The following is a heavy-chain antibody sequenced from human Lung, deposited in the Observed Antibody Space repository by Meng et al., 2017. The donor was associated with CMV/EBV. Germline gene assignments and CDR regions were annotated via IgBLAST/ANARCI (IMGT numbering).Heavy chain of an antibody. D-gene: IGHD1-26*01. J-gene: IGHJ6*01. V-gene: IGHV3-23*03. CDR1: GFTFSTFA. Sequence: GGSXRLXCAASGFTFSTFAMSWVRQAPGKGLQWVSVIYSGDDSTHYADSVKGRFTISRDNSKNMLYLQMNSLRAEDSAVYFCAKGKWGGYYYYYGMDVWGRGTTVTVSS. CDR2: IYSGDDST. CDR3: AKGKWGGYYYYYGMDV.